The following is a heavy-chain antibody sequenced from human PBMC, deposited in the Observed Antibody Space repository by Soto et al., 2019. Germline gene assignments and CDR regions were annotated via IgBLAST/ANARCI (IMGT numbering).Heavy chain of an antibody. CDR2: IYPGDSDT. CDR3: ARNSLRQYYYGMDV. CDR1: GYSFANYW. D-gene: IGHD3-10*01. V-gene: IGHV5-51*03. Sequence: GESLRISCQGSGYSFANYWIAWVRQMPGKGLEWVGVIYPGDSDTRYSPSFRGQVTISADKSISHVYLQWSSLKASDTAMYYCARNSLRQYYYGMDVWGQGTTVTVS. J-gene: IGHJ6*02.